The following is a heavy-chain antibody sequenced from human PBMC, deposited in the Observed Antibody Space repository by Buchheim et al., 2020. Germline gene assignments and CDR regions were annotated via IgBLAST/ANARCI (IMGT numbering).Heavy chain of an antibody. CDR1: GGSFSGYY. Sequence: QVQLQQWGAGLLKPSETLSLTCAVYGGSFSGYYWSWIRQPPGKGLEWIGEINHSGSTNYNPSLKSRVTISVDTSKNQLSLKLSSVTAADTAVYYCARGPNVAAAGSLGYYFDYWGQGTL. V-gene: IGHV4-34*01. CDR2: INHSGST. CDR3: ARGPNVAAAGSLGYYFDY. D-gene: IGHD6-13*01. J-gene: IGHJ4*02.